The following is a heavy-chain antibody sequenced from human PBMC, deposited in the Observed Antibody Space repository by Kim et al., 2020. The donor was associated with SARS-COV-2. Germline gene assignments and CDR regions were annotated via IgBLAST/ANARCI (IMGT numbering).Heavy chain of an antibody. CDR1: GYTLTELS. D-gene: IGHD3-22*01. CDR3: ATLDSSGYYKEYYFDY. Sequence: ASVKVSCKFSGYTLTELSMHWVRQAPGKGLEWMGGFDPEDGETIYAQKFQGRVTMTEDTSTDTVYMELSSLRSEDTAVYYCATLDSSGYYKEYYFDYWGQGTLVTVSS. V-gene: IGHV1-24*01. CDR2: FDPEDGET. J-gene: IGHJ4*02.